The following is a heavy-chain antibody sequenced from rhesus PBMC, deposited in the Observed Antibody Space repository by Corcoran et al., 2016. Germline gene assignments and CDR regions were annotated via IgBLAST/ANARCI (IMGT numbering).Heavy chain of an antibody. CDR1: GGSISSNY. J-gene: IGHJ4*01. D-gene: IGHD3-16*01. V-gene: IGHV4-173*01. CDR2: ISGSGGST. CDR3: AAPHSGSYYYHYFDY. Sequence: QLQLQESGPGLVKPSETLSLTCAVSGGSISSNYWSWIRQPPGKELEWNGRISGSGGSTDYNPSLKSRGTLSTDTSKNQFSLNLSSVTAADTAVYYCAAPHSGSYYYHYFDYWGQGVLVTVSS.